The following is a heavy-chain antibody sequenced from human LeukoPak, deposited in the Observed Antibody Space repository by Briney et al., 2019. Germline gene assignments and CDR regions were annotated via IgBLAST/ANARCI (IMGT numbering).Heavy chain of an antibody. D-gene: IGHD3-9*01. J-gene: IGHJ4*02. Sequence: GGSLRLSCAASGFTFSSYAMCWVRQAPGKGLEWVSALSGSGGSTYYADSVKGRFTISRDNSKNTLYLQMNSLRAEDTAVYYCAKDPGVLTGYYAEGDYWGQGTLVTVSS. V-gene: IGHV3-23*01. CDR3: AKDPGVLTGYYAEGDY. CDR2: LSGSGGST. CDR1: GFTFSSYA.